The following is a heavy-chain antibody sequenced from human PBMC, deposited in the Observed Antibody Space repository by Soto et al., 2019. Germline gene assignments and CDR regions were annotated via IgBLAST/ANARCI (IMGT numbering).Heavy chain of an antibody. CDR1: GGSISSYY. D-gene: IGHD3-9*01. V-gene: IGHV4-59*01. CDR3: ASLTNYDILTGYQYYFDY. Sequence: PSETLSLTCTVSGGSISSYYWSWIRQPPGKGLEWIGYIYYSGSTNYNPSLKSRVTISVDTSKNQFSLKLSSVTAADTAVYYCASLTNYDILTGYQYYFDYWGQGTLVTVSS. J-gene: IGHJ4*02. CDR2: IYYSGST.